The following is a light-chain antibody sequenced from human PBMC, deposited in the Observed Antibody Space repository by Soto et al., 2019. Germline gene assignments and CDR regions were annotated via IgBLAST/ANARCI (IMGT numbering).Light chain of an antibody. CDR2: SNN. Sequence: QSVLTQPPSASGTPGQRVTISCSESSSNIGSNTVNWYQQLPGTAPKLLIYSNNQRPSGVPDRFSGSKSGTSASLAISGLQSEDEADYYCAAWDVSLNGFYVFGTGTKV. J-gene: IGLJ1*01. V-gene: IGLV1-44*01. CDR1: SSNIGSNT. CDR3: AAWDVSLNGFYV.